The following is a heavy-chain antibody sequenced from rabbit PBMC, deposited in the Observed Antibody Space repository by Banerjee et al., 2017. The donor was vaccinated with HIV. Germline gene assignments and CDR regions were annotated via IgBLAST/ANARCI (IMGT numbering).Heavy chain of an antibody. D-gene: IGHD8-1*01. V-gene: IGHV1S45*01. CDR2: IYTGSSGST. J-gene: IGHJ4*01. Sequence: QEQLEESGGDLVKPGASLTLTCTASGFSFSSSYWICWVRQAPGTGLEWIACIYTGSSGSTYYASWAKGRFTISKTSSTTVTLQMTSLTAADTATYFCARAGSTYHELNLWGPGTLVTVS. CDR1: GFSFSSSYW. CDR3: ARAGSTYHELNL.